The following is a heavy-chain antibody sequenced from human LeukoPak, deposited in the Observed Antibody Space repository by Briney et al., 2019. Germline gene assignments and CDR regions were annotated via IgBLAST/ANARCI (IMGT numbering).Heavy chain of an antibody. Sequence: GESLKISCKGSGYSFTSYWIGWVRQMPGKGLEWMGIIYPGDSDTRYSPSFQGQVTISADKSISTAYLQWSSLKASDTAMYYCARRVQYSSSWYHRRAPSSHGWFDPWGQGTLVTVSS. CDR2: IYPGDSDT. J-gene: IGHJ5*02. D-gene: IGHD6-13*01. CDR1: GYSFTSYW. V-gene: IGHV5-51*01. CDR3: ARRVQYSSSWYHRRAPSSHGWFDP.